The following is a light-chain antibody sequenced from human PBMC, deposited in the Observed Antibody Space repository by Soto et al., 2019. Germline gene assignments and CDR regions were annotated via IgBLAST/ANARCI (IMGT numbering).Light chain of an antibody. V-gene: IGLV1-40*01. CDR1: SSNIGAGYD. J-gene: IGLJ2*01. CDR3: QSYDSSLSGVV. CDR2: GNS. Sequence: QLVLTQPPSVSGAPGQRVTISCTGSSSNIGAGYDVHWYQQLPGTAPKLLIYGNSNRPSGVPDRFSGSKSGTSASQAITGLHAEDEADYYCQSYDSSLSGVVFGGGTKLTVL.